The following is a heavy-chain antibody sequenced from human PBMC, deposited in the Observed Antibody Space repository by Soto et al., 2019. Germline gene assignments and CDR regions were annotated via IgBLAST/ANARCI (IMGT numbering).Heavy chain of an antibody. V-gene: IGHV4-31*03. Sequence: PSETLSLTCTFSGGSISSGAYYWSWILQHPGKGLEWIGYVYYTGSTYYNPSLKSRLTIAVDTPKNQFSLKLTSVTAADTAVYYCARGSMTRVSVWDNFSDRWGKGNMVIVSS. CDR2: VYYTGST. J-gene: IGHJ6*04. D-gene: IGHD4-4*01. CDR1: GGSISSGAYY. CDR3: ARGSMTRVSVWDNFSDR.